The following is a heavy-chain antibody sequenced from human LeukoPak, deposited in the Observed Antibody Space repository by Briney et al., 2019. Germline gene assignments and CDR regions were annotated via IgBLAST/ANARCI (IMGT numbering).Heavy chain of an antibody. D-gene: IGHD2-2*01. J-gene: IGHJ4*02. Sequence: PSETLSLTCTVSGGSISSYYWSWIRQPAGKGLEWIGRIYTSGSTNYNPSLKSRVTMSVDTSKNQFSLKLSSVTAADTAVYYCARVVVVPAANYIDYWGQGTLVTVSS. CDR1: GGSISSYY. CDR3: ARVVVVPAANYIDY. CDR2: IYTSGST. V-gene: IGHV4-4*07.